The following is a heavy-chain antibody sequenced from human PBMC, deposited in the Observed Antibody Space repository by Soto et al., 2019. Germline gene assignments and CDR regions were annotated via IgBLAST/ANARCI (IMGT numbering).Heavy chain of an antibody. CDR2: IFHSGDT. CDR3: AYSAGWYRHDV. CDR1: GDSISNSRW. Sequence: QVQLQESGPGLVKPSGTLSLTCAVSGDSISNSRWWTWVRQPPGKGLEWIGDIFHSGDTNYNPSLKSRVFISVDKSQNQFSLKVSSVTAADAGVYYCAYSAGWYRHDVWGQGTLVTVSS. J-gene: IGHJ3*01. V-gene: IGHV4-4*02. D-gene: IGHD6-19*01.